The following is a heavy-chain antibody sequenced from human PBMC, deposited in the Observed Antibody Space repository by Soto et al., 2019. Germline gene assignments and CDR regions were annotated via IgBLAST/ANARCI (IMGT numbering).Heavy chain of an antibody. Sequence: DVQLVESGGGLFQPGGSLRLSCAASGFSFSNWWMHWVRQAPGKGLAWVSRIKGDGSRTNYADSVKGRFTVSRDNAKNTVYLQVNSLRVEDTAVYYCAKDLHDAAADYWGQGTLVTVSS. J-gene: IGHJ4*02. D-gene: IGHD6-13*01. CDR3: AKDLHDAAADY. V-gene: IGHV3-74*01. CDR1: GFSFSNWW. CDR2: IKGDGSRT.